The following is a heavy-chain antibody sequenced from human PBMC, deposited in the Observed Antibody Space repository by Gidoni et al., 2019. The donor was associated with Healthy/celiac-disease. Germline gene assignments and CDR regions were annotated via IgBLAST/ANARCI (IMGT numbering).Heavy chain of an antibody. D-gene: IGHD2-8*02. CDR3: AKDQGTDYYGMDV. J-gene: IGHJ6*02. V-gene: IGHV3-30*18. Sequence: QVQLVESGGGVVQPGRSLRLPCAASGFPFSGYGLRWVRQAPGKGMEWVAVISYDGSNKYYADSVKGRFTISRDNSKNTLYLQMNSLRAEDTAVYYCAKDQGTDYYGMDVWGQGTTVTVSS. CDR2: ISYDGSNK. CDR1: GFPFSGYG.